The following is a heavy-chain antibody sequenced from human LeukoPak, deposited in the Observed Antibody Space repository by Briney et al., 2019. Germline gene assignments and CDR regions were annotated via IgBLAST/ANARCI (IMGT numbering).Heavy chain of an antibody. D-gene: IGHD2-8*01. J-gene: IGHJ4*02. V-gene: IGHV4-34*01. CDR3: ARGPYAKGLGY. Sequence: SETLSLTCAVYGGSFSGYYWSWIRQPPGKGLEWIGEINHSGSTNYNPSLKSRVTISVDTSKNQFSLKLSSVTAADTAVYYCARGPYAKGLGYWGQGTLVTVPS. CDR1: GGSFSGYY. CDR2: INHSGST.